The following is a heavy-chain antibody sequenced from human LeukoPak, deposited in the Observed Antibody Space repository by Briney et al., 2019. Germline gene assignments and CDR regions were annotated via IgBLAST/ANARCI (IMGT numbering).Heavy chain of an antibody. CDR3: ARARYSSSWYDAEYFQH. V-gene: IGHV3-7*04. CDR1: GFTFSSYW. J-gene: IGHJ1*01. D-gene: IGHD6-13*01. Sequence: GGSLRLSCAASGFTFSSYWMSWVRQAPGKGLEWVANIKQDGSEKYYVDSVKGRFTISRDNAKNSLYLQMNSLRAEDTAVYYCARARYSSSWYDAEYFQHWGQGTLVTVSS. CDR2: IKQDGSEK.